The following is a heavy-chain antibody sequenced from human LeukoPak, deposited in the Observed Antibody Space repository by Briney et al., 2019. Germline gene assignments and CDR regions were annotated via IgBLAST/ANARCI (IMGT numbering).Heavy chain of an antibody. V-gene: IGHV4-39*02. CDR3: ARVGLGYSYGRSEYYAMDI. J-gene: IGHJ6*02. Sequence: KPSETLSLTCTVSGGSINSNSYYWGWIRQPPGKGLEWIGTISYSGSTYYNPSLKSRVTISVDTSKNHFSLKLSSVTAADTAVYYCARVGLGYSYGRSEYYAMDIWGQGTTVAVSS. CDR2: ISYSGST. D-gene: IGHD5-18*01. CDR1: GGSINSNSYY.